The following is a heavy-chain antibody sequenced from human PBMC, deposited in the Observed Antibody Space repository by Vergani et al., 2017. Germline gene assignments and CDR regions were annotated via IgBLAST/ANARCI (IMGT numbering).Heavy chain of an antibody. D-gene: IGHD1-1*01. V-gene: IGHV4-59*01. CDR2: IYYSGRT. J-gene: IGHJ5*02. CDR1: GGSISSYY. CDR3: ARTTGYNWNDXFDP. Sequence: QVQLQESGPGLVKPSETLSLTCTVSGGSISSYYWSWIRQPPGKGLEWIGYIYYSGRTNYNPSLKSRVTISVDTSKNQFSLKLSSVTAADTAVYYCARTTGYNWNDXFDPWGQGTLVTVSS.